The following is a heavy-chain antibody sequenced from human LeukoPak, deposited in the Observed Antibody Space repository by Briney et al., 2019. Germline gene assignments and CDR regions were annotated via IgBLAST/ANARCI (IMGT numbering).Heavy chain of an antibody. CDR3: ARGRAFDI. CDR1: GGSISSSNW. J-gene: IGHJ3*02. CDR2: IYHSGST. V-gene: IGHV4-4*02. Sequence: SETLSLTCAVSGGSISSSNWWSWVRQPPGKGLEWIGEIYHSGSTNYNPSLKSRVTMSVDTSKNQFSLNLSSLTAADTAVYYCARGRAFDIWGQGTMVTVSS.